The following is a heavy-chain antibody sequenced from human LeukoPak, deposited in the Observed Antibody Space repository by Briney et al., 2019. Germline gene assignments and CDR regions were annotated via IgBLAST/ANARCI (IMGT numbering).Heavy chain of an antibody. V-gene: IGHV3-23*01. CDR1: GFTFSRNA. J-gene: IGHJ2*01. CDR3: AKDGEWLRLRYWYFDL. Sequence: QSGGSLRLSCAASGFTFSRNAMIWVRQAPGKGLEWVSAISGSGSDTYYADSVKGRFTISRDNSKNTLYLQMNSLRAEDTAVYYCAKDGEWLRLRYWYFDLWGRGTLVTVSS. D-gene: IGHD5-12*01. CDR2: ISGSGSDT.